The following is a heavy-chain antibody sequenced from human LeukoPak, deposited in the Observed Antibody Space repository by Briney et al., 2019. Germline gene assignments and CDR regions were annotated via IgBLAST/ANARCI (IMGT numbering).Heavy chain of an antibody. CDR1: GGSTSSYNY. V-gene: IGHV4-39*01. CDR2: FFCGGST. D-gene: IGHD6-13*01. Sequence: SETLSLTCTVSGGSTSSYNYWAWIRQPPGKGLEWIGSFFCGGSTYYNPSLKSRVTISVDTSKNQFSLKLTSVTAADTAVYYCARHLQYSSIWYNWFDSWGQGTLVTVSS. CDR3: ARHLQYSSIWYNWFDS. J-gene: IGHJ5*01.